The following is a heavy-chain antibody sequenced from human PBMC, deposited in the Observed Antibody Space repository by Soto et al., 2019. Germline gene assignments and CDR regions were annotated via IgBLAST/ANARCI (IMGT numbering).Heavy chain of an antibody. Sequence: EVQLLESGGGLVQPGGSLRLSCAASGFTFSSYAMSWVRQAPGKGLEWVSGISGSGDSTYYADSVKGRFTISRDNSKNPLYLQMNSLRAEDRAVYYCAKGVRGIAVAGTGYFQHWGQGTLVTVSS. V-gene: IGHV3-23*01. CDR1: GFTFSSYA. D-gene: IGHD6-19*01. J-gene: IGHJ1*01. CDR2: ISGSGDST. CDR3: AKGVRGIAVAGTGYFQH.